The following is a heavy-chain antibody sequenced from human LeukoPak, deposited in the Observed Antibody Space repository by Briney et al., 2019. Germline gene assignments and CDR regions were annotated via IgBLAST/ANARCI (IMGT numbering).Heavy chain of an antibody. CDR3: ARMGRGYCSGGSCYSGYYYMDV. Sequence: GGSLRLSCAASGFTFSIYWMSWVRQAPGKGLEWVSNIKQDGSEKYYVDSVKGRFNIYRDNAKNSLYLQMNSLRAEDTAVYYCARMGRGYCSGGSCYSGYYYMDVWGKGTTVTISS. CDR2: IKQDGSEK. CDR1: GFTFSIYW. J-gene: IGHJ6*03. D-gene: IGHD2-15*01. V-gene: IGHV3-7*01.